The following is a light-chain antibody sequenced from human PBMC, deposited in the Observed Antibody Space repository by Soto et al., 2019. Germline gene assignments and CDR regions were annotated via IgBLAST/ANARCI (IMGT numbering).Light chain of an antibody. J-gene: IGKJ2*01. CDR3: QQRSNWRVYT. CDR1: QSVSSY. CDR2: DAS. Sequence: EIVLTQSPATLSLSPGERATLSCRASQSVSSYLAWYQQKPGQAPRLLIYDASNRATGIPARFSGSGSGTDLPLTLGSLEPEDFAVYYCQQRSNWRVYTFGQGTKLEIK. V-gene: IGKV3-11*01.